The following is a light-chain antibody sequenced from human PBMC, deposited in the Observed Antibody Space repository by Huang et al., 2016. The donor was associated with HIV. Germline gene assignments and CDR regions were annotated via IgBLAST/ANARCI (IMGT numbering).Light chain of an antibody. J-gene: IGKJ5*01. V-gene: IGKV4-1*01. Sequence: DIVMTQSPDSLAVSLGERATINCKSSQSVLYSSNNKNYLAWYQQKPGQPPKLLIYWASTRESGVPDRVSGSGSGTDFTLTISSLQAGDVAVYYCQQYYSTPPGFGQGTRLDIK. CDR2: WAS. CDR3: QQYYSTPPG. CDR1: QSVLYSSNNKNY.